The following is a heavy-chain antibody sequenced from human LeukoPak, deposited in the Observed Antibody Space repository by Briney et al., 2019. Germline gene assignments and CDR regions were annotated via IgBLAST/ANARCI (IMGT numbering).Heavy chain of an antibody. J-gene: IGHJ4*02. CDR2: INHSGST. V-gene: IGHV4-34*01. D-gene: IGHD2-15*01. CDR1: GGSFSGYY. Sequence: PSETLSLTCAVYGGSFSGYYWSWIRQPPGKGLEWIGEINHSGSTNYNPSLKSRVTISVDTSKNQFSLKLSSVTAADTAVYYCARVYGSGSFYCSGGSCYRQYRPPSFDYWGQGTLVTVSS. CDR3: ARVYGSGSFYCSGGSCYRQYRPPSFDY.